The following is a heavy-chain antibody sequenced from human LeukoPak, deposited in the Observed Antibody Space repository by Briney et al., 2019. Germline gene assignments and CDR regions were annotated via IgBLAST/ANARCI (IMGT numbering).Heavy chain of an antibody. J-gene: IGHJ3*02. Sequence: SETLSLTCTVSGGSISTYYWSWVRQPAGKGLEWIGRVYTGGNTNYNPSLKSRVTMSLDTPKNQFSLKLSSVTAAHSALYYCARVSKCSSSSCYASGAFDIWGQGTMVTVSS. V-gene: IGHV4-4*07. CDR3: ARVSKCSSSSCYASGAFDI. D-gene: IGHD2-2*01. CDR2: VYTGGNT. CDR1: GGSISTYY.